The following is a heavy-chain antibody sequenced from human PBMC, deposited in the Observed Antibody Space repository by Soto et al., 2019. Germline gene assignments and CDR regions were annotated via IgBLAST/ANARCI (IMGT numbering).Heavy chain of an antibody. CDR2: IWYDGSNK. D-gene: IGHD2-15*01. CDR1: GFTFSSYG. Sequence: PGGSLRLSCAASGFTFSSYGMHWVRQAPGKGLEWVAVIWYDGSNKYYADSVKGRFTISRDNSKNTLYLQMNSLRAEDMAVYYCARESAPHPGYCSGGSCQNWFDPWGQGTLVTVSS. CDR3: ARESAPHPGYCSGGSCQNWFDP. V-gene: IGHV3-33*01. J-gene: IGHJ5*02.